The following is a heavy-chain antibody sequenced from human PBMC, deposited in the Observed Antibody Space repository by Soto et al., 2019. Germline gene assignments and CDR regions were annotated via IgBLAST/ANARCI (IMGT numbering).Heavy chain of an antibody. CDR2: FDPEDGET. V-gene: IGHV1-24*01. D-gene: IGHD4-17*01. Sequence: KGSEYTLRQFSMQWMRQAPRKGLEWMGGFDPEDGETIYAQKFQGRVTMTEDTSTDTAYMELSSLRSEATAVYYCATVTVTRYYYYGMDVWGQGTTVTVSS. CDR3: ATVTVTRYYYYGMDV. J-gene: IGHJ6*02. CDR1: EYTLRQFS.